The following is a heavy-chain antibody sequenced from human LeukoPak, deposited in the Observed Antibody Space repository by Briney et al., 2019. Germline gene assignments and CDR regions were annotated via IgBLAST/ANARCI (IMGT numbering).Heavy chain of an antibody. V-gene: IGHV1-8*01. CDR3: TRETSSRYFDY. CDR1: GYTLTSYD. Sequence: ASVNVSCKASGYTLTSYDIKWVRQATGQGREWMGWMNPNSGRTGYAQNFQGRITITRNTSISTAYMELSSLRSEDTAVYYCTRETSSRYFDYWGQGTLVTVSS. J-gene: IGHJ4*02. CDR2: MNPNSGRT.